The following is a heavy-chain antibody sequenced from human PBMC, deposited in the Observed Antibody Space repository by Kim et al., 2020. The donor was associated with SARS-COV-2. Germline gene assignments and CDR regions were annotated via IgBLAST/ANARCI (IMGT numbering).Heavy chain of an antibody. CDR2: ICIDASNE. Sequence: GGSLRLSCAASGFTFSSFVMTWVRQAPGKGLEWVALICIDASNEYYADSVKGRFSISRDNSKNTDYLQKNSLRAEDTAVYYCARVFAYSIDYWGQGTLVTVSS. V-gene: IGHV3-33*01. CDR3: ARVFAYSIDY. J-gene: IGHJ4*02. D-gene: IGHD5-18*01. CDR1: GFTFSSFV.